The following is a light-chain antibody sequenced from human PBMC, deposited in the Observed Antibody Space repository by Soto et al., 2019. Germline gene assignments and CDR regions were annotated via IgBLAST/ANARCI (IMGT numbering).Light chain of an antibody. Sequence: EVVMTQSPATVSVSPGERATLSCRASQSVSTNLAWYQQKPGQPPRLLIYGASGRATAIPASFSRPGSGTKFHLPLGSLQSADCAIYQCKHYDQWLEPFGPGPQVDIK. V-gene: IGKV3D-15*01. CDR3: KHYDQWLEP. CDR1: QSVSTN. J-gene: IGKJ1*01. CDR2: GAS.